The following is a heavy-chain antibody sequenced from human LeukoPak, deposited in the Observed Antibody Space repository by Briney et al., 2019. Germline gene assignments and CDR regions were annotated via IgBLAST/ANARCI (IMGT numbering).Heavy chain of an antibody. CDR3: ARSPDYDGSGYYLNWFDP. J-gene: IGHJ5*02. CDR1: GYTFTSYG. V-gene: IGHV1-18*01. CDR2: ISAYNGNT. D-gene: IGHD3-22*01. Sequence: ASVKVSCKASGYTFTSYGISWVRQAPGQGLEWMGWISAYNGNTNYARKLQGRVTMTTDTSTSTAYMELRSLRSDDTAVYYCARSPDYDGSGYYLNWFDPWGQGTLVTVSS.